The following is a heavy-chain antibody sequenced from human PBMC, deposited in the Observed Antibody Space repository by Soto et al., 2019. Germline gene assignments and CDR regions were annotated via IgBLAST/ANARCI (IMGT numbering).Heavy chain of an antibody. CDR3: ARESSGTQDFDY. J-gene: IGHJ4*02. CDR2: SHVGPDTT. V-gene: IGHV1-46*01. Sequence: QVQLEQSGAEVKKPGASMKVSCQASGYTFTSYYIHWVRQAPGQGLEWMGVSHVGPDTTMYAKKFQGRVTMTRDTSTSTVYMELSSLISEDTAGYFCARESSGTQDFDYWGQGTLVTVSS. D-gene: IGHD6-19*01. CDR1: GYTFTSYY.